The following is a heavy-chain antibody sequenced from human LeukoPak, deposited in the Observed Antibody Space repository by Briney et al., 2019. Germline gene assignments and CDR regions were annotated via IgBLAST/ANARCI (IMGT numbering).Heavy chain of an antibody. D-gene: IGHD6-6*01. CDR2: ISYDGSNK. CDR3: ARDPPYSGSHASATYIDY. J-gene: IGHJ4*02. Sequence: PGGSLRLSCAASGFTFSSYAMHWVRQAPGKGLEWVAVISYDGSNKYYADSVKGRFTISRDNSKNTLYLQMNSLRAEDTAVYYCARDPPYSGSHASATYIDYWGQGTLVTVSS. V-gene: IGHV3-30-3*01. CDR1: GFTFSSYA.